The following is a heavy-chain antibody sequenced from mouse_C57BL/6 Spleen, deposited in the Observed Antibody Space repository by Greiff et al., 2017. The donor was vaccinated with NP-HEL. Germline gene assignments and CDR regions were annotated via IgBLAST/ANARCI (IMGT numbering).Heavy chain of an antibody. CDR2: INYDGSST. CDR3: ARDLGAMDD. D-gene: IGHD4-1*01. CDR1: GFTFSDYY. J-gene: IGHJ4*01. Sequence: EVMLVESEGGLVQPGSSMKLSCTASGFTFSDYYMAWVRQVPEKGLEWVANINYDGSSTYYLDSLKSRFIISRDNAKNILYLQISSLKSEDTATYYCARDLGAMDDWGQGTSVTVSS. V-gene: IGHV5-16*01.